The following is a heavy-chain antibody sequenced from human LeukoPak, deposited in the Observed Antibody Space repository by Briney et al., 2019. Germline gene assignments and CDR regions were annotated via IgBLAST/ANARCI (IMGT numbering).Heavy chain of an antibody. D-gene: IGHD3-16*02. CDR1: GFTFTSYS. V-gene: IGHV3-48*01. CDR2: ISSSAGTI. CDR3: ARPTSYPRGYYYGMDV. J-gene: IGHJ6*02. Sequence: PGGSLRLSCVASGFTFTSYSMNWVRQAPGKGLEWVSFISSSAGTIYYADSVRGRFTISRDNAKNSLYVQMNSLRAEDTAVYYCARPTSYPRGYYYGMDVWGQGTTVTVSS.